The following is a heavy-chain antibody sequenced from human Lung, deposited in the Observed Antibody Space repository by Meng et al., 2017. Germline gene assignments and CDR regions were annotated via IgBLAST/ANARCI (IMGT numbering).Heavy chain of an antibody. D-gene: IGHD1-7*01. CDR1: GYTFIDAY. V-gene: IGHV1-2*06. Sequence: QVLVVDFGGEVKKPGASVVLAFRASGYTFIDAYVHWVRQAPGKGLEWMGRIIPSSGDANSAQKFLGRVTLTWDTSISTAYMELSSLRSDDTAIYYCARDGGNYDFDYWGQGTLVTVSS. CDR2: IIPSSGDA. CDR3: ARDGGNYDFDY. J-gene: IGHJ4*02.